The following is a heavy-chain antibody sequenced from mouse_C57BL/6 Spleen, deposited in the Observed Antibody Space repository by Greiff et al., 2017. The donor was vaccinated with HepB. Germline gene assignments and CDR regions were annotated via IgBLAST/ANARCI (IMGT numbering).Heavy chain of an antibody. CDR3: TRTPIPYYDY. CDR2: INPGNSDT. Sequence: VQLQQSGPVLARPGASVKMSCKTSGYTFTSYWMHWVKQRPGQGLEWIGVINPGNSDTSYNQKFKGKAKLTAVTSASTTYMQLSSLTNEDSAVYYCTRTPIPYYDYWGQGTTLTVAS. V-gene: IGHV1-5*01. CDR1: GYTFTSYW. D-gene: IGHD2-12*01. J-gene: IGHJ2*01.